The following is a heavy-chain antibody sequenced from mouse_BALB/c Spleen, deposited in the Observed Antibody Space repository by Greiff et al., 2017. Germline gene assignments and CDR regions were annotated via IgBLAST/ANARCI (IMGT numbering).Heavy chain of an antibody. Sequence: LKQPGSELVRPGASVKLSCKASGYTFTSYWMHWVKQRPGQGLEWIGNIYPGSGSTNYDEKFKSKATLTVDTSSSTAYMQLSSLTSEDSAVYYCTRSGYFDYWGQGTTLTVSS. CDR2: IYPGSGST. V-gene: IGHV1S22*01. D-gene: IGHD3-1*01. J-gene: IGHJ2*01. CDR1: GYTFTSYW. CDR3: TRSGYFDY.